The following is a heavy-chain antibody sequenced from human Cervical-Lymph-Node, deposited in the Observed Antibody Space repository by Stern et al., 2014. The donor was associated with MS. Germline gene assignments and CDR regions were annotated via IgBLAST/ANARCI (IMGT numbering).Heavy chain of an antibody. CDR2: IIPMFDTA. J-gene: IGHJ4*02. CDR1: GGTFRSDV. V-gene: IGHV1-69*01. CDR3: ARDSSGYYYDDYFDY. D-gene: IGHD3-22*01. Sequence: VQLVESGAEVKKPGSSVKVSCKASGGTFRSDVISWVRQAPGQGLEWMGGIIPMFDTANYAQKFQGRVTMTADESTSTAYMELSSLRSEDTAVYYCARDSSGYYYDDYFDYWGQGTLVTVSS.